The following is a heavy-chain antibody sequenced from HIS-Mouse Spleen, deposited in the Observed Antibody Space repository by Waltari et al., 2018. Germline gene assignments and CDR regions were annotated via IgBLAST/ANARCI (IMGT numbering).Heavy chain of an antibody. D-gene: IGHD3-22*01. CDR3: ARLGYYDSSGPEYFQH. CDR1: GGPISSSSYH. CDR2: IYYSGST. Sequence: QLQLQESGPGLVKPSETLSLTCTVSGGPISSSSYHWGWIRQPPGKGLEWVGSIYYSGSTYYNPSLKSRVTISVDTSKNQFSLKLSSVTAADTAVYYCARLGYYDSSGPEYFQHWGQGTLVTVSS. J-gene: IGHJ1*01. V-gene: IGHV4-39*01.